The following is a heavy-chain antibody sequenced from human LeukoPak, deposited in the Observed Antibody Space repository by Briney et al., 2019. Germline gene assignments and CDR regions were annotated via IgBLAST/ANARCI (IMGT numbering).Heavy chain of an antibody. V-gene: IGHV3-30*04. CDR1: RFIFSSYA. CDR2: ISFDGNTK. Sequence: PGGSLRLSCAASRFIFSSYAMHWVRQAPGKGLEWVAVISFDGNTKYYADSVKGRFTTSRDNSKNTLYLQMNSLRAEDTAVYYCARGLGSSVWSFDYWGQGTLVTVSS. D-gene: IGHD6-19*01. CDR3: ARGLGSSVWSFDY. J-gene: IGHJ4*02.